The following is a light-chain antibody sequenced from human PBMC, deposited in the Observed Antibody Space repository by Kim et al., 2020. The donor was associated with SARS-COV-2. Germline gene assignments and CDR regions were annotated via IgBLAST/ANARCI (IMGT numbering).Light chain of an antibody. Sequence: EIVMTQSPATLSVSPWERATLSCRASQSVNNNLAWYQQKPGQAPRLLIYGASIRATGIPDRFSGSESGTEFTLTISSLQSEDFAIYYCQQYNRWPPLTFGQGTRLEIK. V-gene: IGKV3-15*01. CDR1: QSVNNN. CDR2: GAS. J-gene: IGKJ5*01. CDR3: QQYNRWPPLT.